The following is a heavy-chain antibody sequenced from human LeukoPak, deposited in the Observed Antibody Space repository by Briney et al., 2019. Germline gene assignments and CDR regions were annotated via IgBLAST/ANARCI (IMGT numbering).Heavy chain of an antibody. Sequence: GGSLRLSCAASGFTFSSYSMNWVRQASGKGLEWVGRIRSKANSYATAYAASVKGRFTISRDDSKNTTYLQMNSLKTEDTAVYYCTRGALINDYWGQGTLVTVSS. CDR1: GFTFSSYS. V-gene: IGHV3-73*01. CDR3: TRGALINDY. J-gene: IGHJ4*02. D-gene: IGHD1-26*01. CDR2: IRSKANSYAT.